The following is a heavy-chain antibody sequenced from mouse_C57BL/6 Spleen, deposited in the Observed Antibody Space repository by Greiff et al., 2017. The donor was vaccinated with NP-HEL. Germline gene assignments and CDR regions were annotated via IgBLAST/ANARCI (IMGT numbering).Heavy chain of an antibody. CDR2: ISDGGSYT. CDR3: ARGWDYGPYYFDY. V-gene: IGHV5-4*03. D-gene: IGHD2-4*01. CDR1: GFTFSSYA. Sequence: EVKVVESGGGLVKPGGSLKLSCAASGFTFSSYAMSWVRQTPEKRLEWVATISDGGSYTYYPDNVKGRFTISRDNAKNNLYLQMSHLKSEDTAMYYCARGWDYGPYYFDYWGQGTTLTVSS. J-gene: IGHJ2*01.